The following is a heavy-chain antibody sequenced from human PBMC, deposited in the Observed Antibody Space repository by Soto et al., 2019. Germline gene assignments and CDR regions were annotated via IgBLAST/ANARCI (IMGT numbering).Heavy chain of an antibody. V-gene: IGHV4-59*01. J-gene: IGHJ6*02. CDR2: IYYSGST. D-gene: IGHD3-10*01. CDR1: GGSISSYY. CDR3: ARGGNFWFGDIYYYGMDV. Sequence: SETLSLTCTVSGGSISSYYWSWIRQPPGKGLECIGDIYYSGSTNYNPSLKSRVTISVDTSKNQCSLKLSSVTAADTAVYYCARGGNFWFGDIYYYGMDVWGQGTTVTVSS.